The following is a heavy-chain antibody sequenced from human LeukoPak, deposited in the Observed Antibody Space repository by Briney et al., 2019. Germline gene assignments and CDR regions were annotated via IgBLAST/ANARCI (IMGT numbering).Heavy chain of an antibody. CDR2: INPNSGGT. CDR1: GYTFTGYY. D-gene: IGHD3-16*02. V-gene: IGHV1-2*02. CDR3: ATINYDYVWGSYPGY. J-gene: IGHJ4*02. Sequence: ASVKVSCKASGYTFTGYYMHWVRQAPGQGLEWMGWINPNSGGTNYAQKFQGRVTMTRDTSISTAYMELSRLRSDDTAVYYCATINYDYVWGSYPGYWGQGTLVTVSS.